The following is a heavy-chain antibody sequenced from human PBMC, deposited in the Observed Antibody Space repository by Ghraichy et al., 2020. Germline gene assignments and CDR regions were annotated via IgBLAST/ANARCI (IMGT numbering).Heavy chain of an antibody. CDR1: GFTFSSYA. D-gene: IGHD4-17*01. CDR3: AVLPMRLTTWGFDF. Sequence: GESLNISCAASGFTFSSYAMSWVRQAPGKGLEWVSAISSTGGSTYYADSVKGRFTISRDNSKNTLYLQMDSLRAEDTAIYYCAVLPMRLTTWGFDFWGQGTLVIVSS. V-gene: IGHV3-23*01. CDR2: ISSTGGST. J-gene: IGHJ4*02.